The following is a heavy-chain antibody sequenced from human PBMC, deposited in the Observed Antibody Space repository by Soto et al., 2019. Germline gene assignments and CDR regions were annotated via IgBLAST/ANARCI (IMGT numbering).Heavy chain of an antibody. CDR2: IYAANSET. V-gene: IGHV5-51*01. Sequence: EVQLVQSGAEVKKPGESLKISCEASGYSFSTYWIGWVRQMPGKGLEWVGLIYAANSETRYSPSFQGQVTLSVDKSINTAYLQWSSLKASDTAIYYCGRHPPTPAQNGYLDPLGQGTLVTVSS. CDR3: GRHPPTPAQNGYLDP. D-gene: IGHD1-1*01. J-gene: IGHJ5*02. CDR1: GYSFSTYW.